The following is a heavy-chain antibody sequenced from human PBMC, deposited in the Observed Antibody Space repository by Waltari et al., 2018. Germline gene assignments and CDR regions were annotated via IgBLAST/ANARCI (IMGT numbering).Heavy chain of an antibody. Sequence: QVQLVQSGAEVKKPGSSVKVSCKASGGTFSSYAISWVRQAPGHGLEWMGRIIPIFGTANYAQKFQGRVTITADKSTSTAYMELSSLRSVDTAVYYCAREGLRWTTVTTLFYFDYWGQGTLVTVSS. J-gene: IGHJ4*02. D-gene: IGHD4-17*01. V-gene: IGHV1-69*08. CDR2: IIPIFGTA. CDR3: AREGLRWTTVTTLFYFDY. CDR1: GGTFSSYA.